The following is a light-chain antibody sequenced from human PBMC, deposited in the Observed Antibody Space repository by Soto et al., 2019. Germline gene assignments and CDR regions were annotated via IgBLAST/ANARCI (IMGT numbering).Light chain of an antibody. CDR1: QSLGSGY. CDR2: AAS. J-gene: IGKJ1*01. CDR3: QQYDTSPRT. V-gene: IGKV3-20*01. Sequence: PVDRATLSCRASQSLGSGYLAWYQQKPGQAPRILIYAASTRATGIPDRFSGSGSGTDFSLTISRLEPEDFAVYYCQQYDTSPRTFGQGTKVDI.